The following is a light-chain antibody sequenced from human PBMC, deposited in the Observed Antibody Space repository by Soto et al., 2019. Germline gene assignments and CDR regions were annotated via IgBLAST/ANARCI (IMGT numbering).Light chain of an antibody. CDR3: QHRSEWPVS. V-gene: IGKV3-11*01. Sequence: EIVLTQFPATLSLSLGERATLSCRASRTIGSHLAWYQHKPGQAPRLLMSEASNRAAGIPARFSGSGSGTDFTLTISTLEPEDFAVYYCQHRSEWPVSFGQGTRLETK. CDR1: RTIGSH. CDR2: EAS. J-gene: IGKJ5*01.